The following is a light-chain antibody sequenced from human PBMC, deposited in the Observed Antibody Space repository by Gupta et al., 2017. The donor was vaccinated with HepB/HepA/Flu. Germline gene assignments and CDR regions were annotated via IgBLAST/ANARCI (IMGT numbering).Light chain of an antibody. J-gene: IGLJ2*01. CDR1: SSNIGSNT. CDR2: SNN. V-gene: IGLV1-44*01. Sequence: QSVLTQPPSASGTPGQRVTISCSGSSSNIGSNTVNWYQQLPGTAPKLLIYSNNQRPSGVPDRVSGSKSGTSASLAISGLQAEEEADYYCAAWDDSRNGPVVFGGGTKLTVL. CDR3: AAWDDSRNGPVV.